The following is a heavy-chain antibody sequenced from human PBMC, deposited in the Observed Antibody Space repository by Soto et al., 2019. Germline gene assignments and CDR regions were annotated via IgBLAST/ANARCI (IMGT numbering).Heavy chain of an antibody. V-gene: IGHV3-30*18. J-gene: IGHJ6*02. CDR2: ISYDGTNK. D-gene: IGHD2-21*01. CDR3: VKDRRTEAYGMEV. Sequence: QVQLVEPGGGVVQPGRSLRLSCAASGFSFSSHGLHWVRQAPSRGLEWMAVISYDGTNKQYGDSVKGRFTISRDNSQNTLYLQMNSLRAEDTAVYYCVKDRRTEAYGMEVWGQGTTVTVSS. CDR1: GFSFSSHG.